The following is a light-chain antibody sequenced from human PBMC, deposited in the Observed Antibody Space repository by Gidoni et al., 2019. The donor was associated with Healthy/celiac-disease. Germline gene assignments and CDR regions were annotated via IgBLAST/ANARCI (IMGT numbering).Light chain of an antibody. V-gene: IGKV3-20*01. CDR1: QSVSSSY. CDR3: QQYGSSPPTWT. CDR2: GAS. J-gene: IGKJ1*01. Sequence: EIVLTHSPATLSLSPGYRATLSCRASQSVSSSYLAWYPQKPGQAPRLLIYGASSRATGIPDRFSGRGSGTDFTLTISRLEPEDFAVYYCQQYGSSPPTWTFGQGTKVEIK.